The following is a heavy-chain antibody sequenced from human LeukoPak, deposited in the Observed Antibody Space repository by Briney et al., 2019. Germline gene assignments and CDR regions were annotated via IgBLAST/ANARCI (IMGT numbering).Heavy chain of an antibody. D-gene: IGHD2-21*01. CDR1: GGSISSSSYY. V-gene: IGHV4-39*07. CDR3: ARDHIGVVPRDFDL. CDR2: IYTSGST. Sequence: SETLSLTCTVSGGSISSSSYYWGWIRQPPGKGLEWIGRIYTSGSTNYNPSLKSRVTMSVDTSKNQFSLKLSSVTAADTAVYYCARDHIGVVPRDFDLWGRGTLVTVSS. J-gene: IGHJ2*01.